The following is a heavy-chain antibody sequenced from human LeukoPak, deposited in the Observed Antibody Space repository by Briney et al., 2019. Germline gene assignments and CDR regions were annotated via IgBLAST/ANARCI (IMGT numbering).Heavy chain of an antibody. CDR3: ATTGGVAPYYFDY. V-gene: IGHV4-39*07. CDR1: GGSISSSSYY. Sequence: SETLSLTCTVSGGSISSSSYYWGWIRQPPGKGLEWIGSIYYSGSTYYNPSLKSRVTISVDTSKNQFSLKLSSVTAADTAVYYCATTGGVAPYYFDYWGQGTLVTVSS. J-gene: IGHJ4*02. D-gene: IGHD3-3*01. CDR2: IYYSGST.